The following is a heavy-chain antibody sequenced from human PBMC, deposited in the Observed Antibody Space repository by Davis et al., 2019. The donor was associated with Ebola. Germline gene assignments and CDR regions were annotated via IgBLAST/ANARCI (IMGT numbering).Heavy chain of an antibody. CDR1: GYIFTNYG. J-gene: IGHJ6*02. Sequence: ASVKVSCKASGYIFTNYGISWVRQAPGQGLEWMGWISAYNGNIKSAQKFQGRVTMTTDTSTTTAYMELRSLRSDDTAVYYCARDAKESHYGMDVWGQGTTVTVSS. CDR2: ISAYNGNI. CDR3: ARDAKESHYGMDV. V-gene: IGHV1-18*01.